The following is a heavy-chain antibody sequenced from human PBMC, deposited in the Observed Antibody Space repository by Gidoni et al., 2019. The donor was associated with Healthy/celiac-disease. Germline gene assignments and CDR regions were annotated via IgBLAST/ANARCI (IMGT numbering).Heavy chain of an antibody. CDR3: ARDLDY. Sequence: QLVESGGGVVQPGRSLRLSCAASGFTFSSYAMHWVRQAPGKGLEWVAVISYDGSNKYYADSVKGRFTISRDNSKNTLYLQMNSLRAEDTAVYYCARDLDYWGQGTLVTVSS. CDR2: ISYDGSNK. CDR1: GFTFSSYA. J-gene: IGHJ4*02. V-gene: IGHV3-30-3*01.